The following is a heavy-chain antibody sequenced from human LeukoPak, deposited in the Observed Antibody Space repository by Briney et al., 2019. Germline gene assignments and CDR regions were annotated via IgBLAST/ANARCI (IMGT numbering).Heavy chain of an antibody. CDR3: ARHLSAAIPDY. D-gene: IGHD2-2*02. J-gene: IGHJ4*02. CDR1: GYSISSGYY. Sequence: PSQTLSPTCAVSGYSISSGYYWGWIRQPPGKGLEWIGSIYPSGSTYYNPSLKSRVTISVDTSKNQCSLKLSSVTAADTAVYYCARHLSAAIPDYWGQGTLVTVSS. CDR2: IYPSGST. V-gene: IGHV4-38-2*01.